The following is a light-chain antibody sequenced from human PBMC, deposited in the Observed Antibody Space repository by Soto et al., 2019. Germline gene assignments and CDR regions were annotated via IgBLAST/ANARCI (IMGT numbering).Light chain of an antibody. CDR2: AAS. CDR3: QQLNTYPLT. CDR1: QAIGHY. Sequence: DIQLTQSPSFLSASVGDRVTITCRASQAIGHYLAWYQQRPGTAPNLLISAASTLQSGVPSRFSGSGSGTEFTLTISSPQPADFATYYCQQLNTYPLTFGGGTRVELK. V-gene: IGKV1-9*01. J-gene: IGKJ4*02.